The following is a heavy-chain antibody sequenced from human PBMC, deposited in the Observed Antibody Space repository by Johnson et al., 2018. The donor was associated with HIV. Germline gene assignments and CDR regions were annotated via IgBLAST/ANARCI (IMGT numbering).Heavy chain of an antibody. J-gene: IGHJ3*02. Sequence: VQLVESGGGLVQPGGSLRLSCAASGFIFSNYDMHWVRQPTGKGLEWVSGIGTVGATYYAVPVTGRFTISRGNAKNSLHLQMNSLRAGDTAVYYCARGQQEMGAGAFDIWGQGTMVTVSS. D-gene: IGHD3-16*01. V-gene: IGHV3-13*01. CDR2: IGTVGAT. CDR3: ARGQQEMGAGAFDI. CDR1: GFIFSNYD.